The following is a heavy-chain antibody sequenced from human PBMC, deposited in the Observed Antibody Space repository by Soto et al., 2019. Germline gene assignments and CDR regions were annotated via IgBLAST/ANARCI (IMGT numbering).Heavy chain of an antibody. J-gene: IGHJ4*02. V-gene: IGHV3-48*02. CDR1: GFIFSSYS. D-gene: IGHD5-18*01. Sequence: EVQLVESGGGLVQPGGSLRLSCAASGFIFSSYSMNWVRQAPGKGLEWVSYISSSSSTIYYADSVKGRFTISRDNAKNSLYLHMNSLRDEDTAVYYCARDPGYSYGPPDYWGQGTLVTVSS. CDR2: ISSSSSTI. CDR3: ARDPGYSYGPPDY.